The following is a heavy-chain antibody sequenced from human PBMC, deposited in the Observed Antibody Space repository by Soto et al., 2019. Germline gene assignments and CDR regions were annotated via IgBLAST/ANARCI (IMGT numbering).Heavy chain of an antibody. Sequence: AASGFTFSSYAMSWVRQAPGKGLEWVSAISGSGGSTYYADFVKGRFTISRDNSKNTLYLQMNSLRAEDTAVYYCAYSSTPFDYWGQGTLVTVSS. D-gene: IGHD6-13*01. V-gene: IGHV3-23*01. CDR1: GFTFSSYA. CDR2: ISGSGGST. CDR3: AYSSTPFDY. J-gene: IGHJ4*02.